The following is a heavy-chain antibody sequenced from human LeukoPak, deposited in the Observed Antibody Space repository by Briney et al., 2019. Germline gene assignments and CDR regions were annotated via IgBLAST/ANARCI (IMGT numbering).Heavy chain of an antibody. CDR3: ARERTRSRAIDY. J-gene: IGHJ4*02. Sequence: ASVKVSCKACGYTFTSYYMHWVRQAPGQGLEWMGIINPSGGSTSYAQKFQGRVTMTRDMSTSTVYMELSSLRSEDTAVYYCARERTRSRAIDYWGQGTLVTVSS. CDR1: GYTFTSYY. V-gene: IGHV1-46*01. CDR2: INPSGGST. D-gene: IGHD1-1*01.